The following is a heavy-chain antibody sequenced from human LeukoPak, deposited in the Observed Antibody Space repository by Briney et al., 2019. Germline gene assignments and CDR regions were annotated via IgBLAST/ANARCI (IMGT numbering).Heavy chain of an antibody. D-gene: IGHD3-10*01. Sequence: GGSLRLACAASGFTFSTHAMHWVRQAPGKGLEWVAVISYDGSNKYYADSVKGRFTISKDNSENTLYLQLNSLRTEDTAVYYCARDRSGSYNWVDPWGQGTLVTVSS. J-gene: IGHJ5*02. V-gene: IGHV3-30*04. CDR2: ISYDGSNK. CDR3: ARDRSGSYNWVDP. CDR1: GFTFSTHA.